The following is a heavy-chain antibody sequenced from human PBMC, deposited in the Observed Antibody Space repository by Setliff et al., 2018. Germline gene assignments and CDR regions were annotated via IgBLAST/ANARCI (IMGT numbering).Heavy chain of an antibody. CDR2: IDWDDDK. V-gene: IGHV2-70*11. CDR1: GFSLSTSGMC. D-gene: IGHD3-22*01. Sequence: SGPTLVNPTQTLTLTCTFSGFSLSTSGMCVSWIRQHPGKALECLARIDWDDDKYYSTPLKTRLTISKDTSKNQVVLTMTNMDPVDTATYYCARIFGDSSGYRVFDYWGQGTLVTVS. J-gene: IGHJ4*02. CDR3: ARIFGDSSGYRVFDY.